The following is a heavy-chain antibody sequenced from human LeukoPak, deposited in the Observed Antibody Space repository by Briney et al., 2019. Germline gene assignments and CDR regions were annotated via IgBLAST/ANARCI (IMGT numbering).Heavy chain of an antibody. CDR1: GYTFTSYG. CDR3: ARGRPPYSSSPEGYFDY. V-gene: IGHV1-18*01. J-gene: IGHJ4*02. Sequence: ASVKVSCKASGYTFTSYGISWVRQAPGQGLEWMGWISAYNGNTNYAQKLQGRVTMTTDTSTSTAYMELRSLRSDDTAVYYCARGRPPYSSSPEGYFDYWGQGTLVTVSS. CDR2: ISAYNGNT. D-gene: IGHD6-6*01.